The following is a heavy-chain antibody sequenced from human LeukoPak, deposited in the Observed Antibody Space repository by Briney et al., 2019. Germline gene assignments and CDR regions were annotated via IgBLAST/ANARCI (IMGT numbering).Heavy chain of an antibody. CDR3: GRDLGNGGGGGVDI. V-gene: IGHV4-38-2*02. D-gene: IGHD3-16*01. J-gene: IGHJ3*02. CDR1: GYSISSGYY. CDR2: IYHSGST. Sequence: SETLSLTCTVSGYSISSGYYWGWIRQPPGKGLEWIGSIYHSGSTYYNPSLKSRLTISVDTSKNRFSLKLSSVTAADTAVYYWGRDLGNGGGGGVDIWGQGTMVTVSS.